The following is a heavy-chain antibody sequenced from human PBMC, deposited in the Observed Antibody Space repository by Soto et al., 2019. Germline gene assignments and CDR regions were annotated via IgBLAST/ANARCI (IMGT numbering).Heavy chain of an antibody. Sequence: ETLSLTCTVSGGSVSSGSYYWSRIRQPPGKGLEWIGYIYYSGSTNYNPSLKSRVTISVDTSKNQFSLKLSSVTAADTAVYYCAREGGSSNWFDPWGQGTLVTVSS. V-gene: IGHV4-61*01. CDR2: IYYSGST. D-gene: IGHD1-26*01. CDR1: GGSVSSGSYY. CDR3: AREGGSSNWFDP. J-gene: IGHJ5*02.